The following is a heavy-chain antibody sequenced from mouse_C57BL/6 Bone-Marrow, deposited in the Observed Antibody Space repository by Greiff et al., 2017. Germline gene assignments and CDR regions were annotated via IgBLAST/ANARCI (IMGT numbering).Heavy chain of an antibody. CDR2: ISYDGSN. CDR3: AREDYDRFAY. J-gene: IGHJ3*01. CDR1: GYSITSGYY. V-gene: IGHV3-6*01. D-gene: IGHD2-4*01. Sequence: EVQRVESGPGLVKPSQSLYLTCSVTGYSITSGYYWNWIRQFPGNKLEWMGYISYDGSNNYNPSLKNRISITRDTSKNQFFLKLNSVTTEDTATYYCAREDYDRFAYWGQGTLVTVSA.